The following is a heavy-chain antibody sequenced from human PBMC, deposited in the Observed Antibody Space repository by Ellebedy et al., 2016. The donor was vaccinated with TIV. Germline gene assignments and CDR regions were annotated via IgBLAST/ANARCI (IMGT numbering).Heavy chain of an antibody. D-gene: IGHD6-19*01. J-gene: IGHJ4*02. Sequence: PGGSLRLSCTASGFTYSSYAMTWGRQAPGKGLEWVTTIFRSGDTTYYADSVKGRFTISRDNSKNTLYLQRNSLSAEDTAVYYCAKLAGREGWRFDYWGQGTLVAVSS. CDR2: IFRSGDTT. V-gene: IGHV3-23*01. CDR1: GFTYSSYA. CDR3: AKLAGREGWRFDY.